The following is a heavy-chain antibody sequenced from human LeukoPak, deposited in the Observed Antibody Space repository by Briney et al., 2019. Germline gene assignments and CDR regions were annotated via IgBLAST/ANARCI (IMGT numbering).Heavy chain of an antibody. CDR1: GFTFSSYS. D-gene: IGHD3-3*01. Sequence: GGSLRLSCAASGFTFSSYSMNWVRQAPGKGLEWVSSISNSSSYIYYADSVKGRFTISRDNAKNSLYLQMNSLRAEDTAVYYCLGNYDFWSGYTVGYWGQGTLVTVSS. J-gene: IGHJ4*02. V-gene: IGHV3-21*01. CDR2: ISNSSSYI. CDR3: LGNYDFWSGYTVGY.